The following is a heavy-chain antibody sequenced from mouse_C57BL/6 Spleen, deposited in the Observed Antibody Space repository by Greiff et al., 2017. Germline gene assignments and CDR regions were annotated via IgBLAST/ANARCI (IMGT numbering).Heavy chain of an antibody. CDR3: ASSPYYGSSSFAY. V-gene: IGHV1-7*01. CDR2: INPSSGYT. Sequence: VKLQESGAELAKPGASVKLSCKASGYTFTSYWMHWAKQRPGQGLEWIGYINPSSGYTTYNQKFKDKATLTADKSSSPAYTQLSSLTYEDSAVYYCASSPYYGSSSFAYWGQGTLVTVSA. D-gene: IGHD1-1*01. J-gene: IGHJ3*01. CDR1: GYTFTSYW.